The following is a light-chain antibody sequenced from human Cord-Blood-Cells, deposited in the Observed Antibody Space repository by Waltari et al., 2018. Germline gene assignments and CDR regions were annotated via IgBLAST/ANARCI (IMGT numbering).Light chain of an antibody. CDR2: KAS. V-gene: IGKV1-5*03. CDR1: QSISSW. J-gene: IGKJ1*01. CDR3: QQYNSYSRT. Sequence: DIQMTQSPSTLSASVGDSVPITCWASQSISSWLAWYQQKPGKAPKLLIYKASSLESGVPSRFSGSGSGTEFTLTISSLQPDDFATYYCQQYNSYSRTFGQGTKVEIK.